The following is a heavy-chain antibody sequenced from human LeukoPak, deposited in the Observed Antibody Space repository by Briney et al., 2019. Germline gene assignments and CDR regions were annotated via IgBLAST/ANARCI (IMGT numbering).Heavy chain of an antibody. J-gene: IGHJ4*02. Sequence: PGGSLRLSCAASGFTFSNAWMNWVRQAPGKGLVWVSRINSDGSSTSYADSVKGRFTISRDNAKNTLYLQMNSLRAEDTAVYYCARGPYSSGWYYFDYWGQGTLVTVSS. CDR3: ARGPYSSGWYYFDY. CDR2: INSDGSST. D-gene: IGHD6-19*01. CDR1: GFTFSNAW. V-gene: IGHV3-74*01.